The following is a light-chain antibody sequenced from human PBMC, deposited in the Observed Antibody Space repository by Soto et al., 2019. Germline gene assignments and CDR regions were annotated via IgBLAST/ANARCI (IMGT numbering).Light chain of an antibody. V-gene: IGKV3-20*01. CDR2: GAS. J-gene: IGKJ1*01. CDR3: QQYGSSPRT. Sequence: EIVLTQSPGTLSLSPGERATLSCRASQSVSSSYLAWYQQNPGQAPRLLIYGASSRATGIPAKFSGSGSGTDFTLTISRLEPEDFAEYYCQQYGSSPRTFGQGTKVEIK. CDR1: QSVSSSY.